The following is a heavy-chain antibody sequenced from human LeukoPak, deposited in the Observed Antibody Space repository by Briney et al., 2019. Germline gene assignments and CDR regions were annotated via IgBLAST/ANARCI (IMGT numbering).Heavy chain of an antibody. CDR3: ARDNGDYGLHY. CDR2: IFYSGNT. V-gene: IGHV4-39*07. D-gene: IGHD4-17*01. CDR1: GGSISSSTYY. Sequence: SETLSLTCTVSGGSISSSTYYGGWIRQPPGKGLEWIGSIFYSGNTYYNPSLKSRVTISVDTSKNQFSLKLSPVTAADTAVYHCARDNGDYGLHYWGQGTLVTVSS. J-gene: IGHJ4*02.